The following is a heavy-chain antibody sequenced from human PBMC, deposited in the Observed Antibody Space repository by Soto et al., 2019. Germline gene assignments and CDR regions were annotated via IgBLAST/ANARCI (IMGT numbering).Heavy chain of an antibody. CDR3: AIAVYCGQDCYTYGMDV. D-gene: IGHD3-10*01. J-gene: IGHJ6*02. CDR1: GYTFTDDY. Sequence: QVQVVQSGAEVKKPGASVTISCKTYGYTFTDDYLHWVRQAPGQGLEWMGWINPHNGNTTYAQKFLGRVTMTRDTSTSTAYMVLLGLTSDDTATYYCAIAVYCGQDCYTYGMDVFGQGTTVTGTS. V-gene: IGHV1-2*02. CDR2: INPHNGNT.